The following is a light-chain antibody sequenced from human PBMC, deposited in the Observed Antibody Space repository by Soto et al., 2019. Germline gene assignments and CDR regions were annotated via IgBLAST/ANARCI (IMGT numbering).Light chain of an antibody. CDR2: GAS. V-gene: IGKV1-9*01. CDR3: QQRNTYRWT. J-gene: IGKJ1*01. CDR1: QGISHY. Sequence: DIQLTQSPSFLSASVGDRVIITCRASQGISHYLAWYQQKPGKAPNLLIYGASTLQSGVPTRFSGSGSGTEFTLTISSLQPEDFATYYCQQRNTYRWTFGQGTKVDIK.